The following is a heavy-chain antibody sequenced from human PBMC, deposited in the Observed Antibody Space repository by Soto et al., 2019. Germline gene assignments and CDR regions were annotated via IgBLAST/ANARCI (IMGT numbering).Heavy chain of an antibody. CDR2: TRNKANSYTT. D-gene: IGHD2-2*01. J-gene: IGHJ6*02. V-gene: IGHV3-72*01. Sequence: PGESLKISCAASGFTFSDHYMDWVRQAPGKGLEWVGRTRNKANSYTTEYAASVKGRFTISRDDSKNSLYLQMNSLKTEDTAVYYCARGGYCSSTSCYRDYYGMDVWGQGTTVTVSS. CDR1: GFTFSDHY. CDR3: ARGGYCSSTSCYRDYYGMDV.